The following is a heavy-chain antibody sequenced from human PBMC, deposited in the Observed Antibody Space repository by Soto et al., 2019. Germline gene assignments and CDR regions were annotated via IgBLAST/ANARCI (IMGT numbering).Heavy chain of an antibody. CDR3: AKDSDREYFQH. J-gene: IGHJ1*01. CDR1: GFTFSRYG. V-gene: IGHV3-23*01. D-gene: IGHD3-10*01. Sequence: GGSLRLSCAASGFTFSRYGMSWVRQAPEKGLEWVSGISGSGGGAYYADSVKGRFTISSDNSENTLYLQMNSLRVEDTAVYYCAKDSDREYFQHWGQGTLVTVSS. CDR2: ISGSGGGA.